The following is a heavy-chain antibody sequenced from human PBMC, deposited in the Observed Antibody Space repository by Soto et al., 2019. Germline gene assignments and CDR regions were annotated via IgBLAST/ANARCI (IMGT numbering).Heavy chain of an antibody. V-gene: IGHV1-8*01. CDR3: ARGVSAGVDY. CDR1: GYSFTSLD. Sequence: QVQLVQSGAEVREPGASVKVSCKASGYSFTSLDINWVLQTAGQGLEWMGWMEPSTGRTGYAQKFQGRVTMTRDTSINTAYMELPNLTSDDTAFYYCARGVSAGVDYWGQGTLVIVSS. J-gene: IGHJ4*02. CDR2: MEPSTGRT. D-gene: IGHD1-26*01.